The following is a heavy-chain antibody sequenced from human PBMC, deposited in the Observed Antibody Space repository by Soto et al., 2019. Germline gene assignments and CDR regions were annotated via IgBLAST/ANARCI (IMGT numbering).Heavy chain of an antibody. Sequence: ASVKVSCKASGFTFSTAVIQWVRQVRGQRPEWIGWIVVGNGDTHYAERFQERVTITRDMSTTTAYMDLSGLRSEDTAMYYCSATKGDYYYYTDVWGKGTTVTVSS. CDR3: SATKGDYYYYTDV. CDR1: GFTFSTAV. CDR2: IVVGNGDT. V-gene: IGHV1-58*02. J-gene: IGHJ6*03.